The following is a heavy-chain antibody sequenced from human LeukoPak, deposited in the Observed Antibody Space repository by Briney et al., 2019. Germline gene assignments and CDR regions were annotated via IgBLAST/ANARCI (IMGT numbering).Heavy chain of an antibody. Sequence: PSETLSLTCTVSGXSISSSSYYWGWIRQPPGKGLEWIGSIYHSGSTYYNPSLKSRVTISVDTSKNQFSLKLSSVTAADTAVYYCARRVTVAGRGDFDYWGQGTLVTVSS. CDR3: ARRVTVAGRGDFDY. V-gene: IGHV4-39*01. D-gene: IGHD6-19*01. CDR1: GXSISSSSYY. CDR2: IYHSGST. J-gene: IGHJ4*02.